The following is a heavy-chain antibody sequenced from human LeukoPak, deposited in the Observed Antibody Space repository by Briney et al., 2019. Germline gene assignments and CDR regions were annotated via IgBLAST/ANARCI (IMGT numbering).Heavy chain of an antibody. J-gene: IGHJ3*02. CDR3: ARPFINGYSAFDI. CDR1: GFTFSTYT. Sequence: GGSLRLSCAASGFTFSTYTMNWVRQAPGKGLEWVSSITSRSDIYYADSVRGRFTISRDNAKNSLYLQMNSLRAEDTAVYYCARPFINGYSAFDIWGQGTMLTVSS. D-gene: IGHD3-22*01. CDR2: ITSRSDI. V-gene: IGHV3-21*01.